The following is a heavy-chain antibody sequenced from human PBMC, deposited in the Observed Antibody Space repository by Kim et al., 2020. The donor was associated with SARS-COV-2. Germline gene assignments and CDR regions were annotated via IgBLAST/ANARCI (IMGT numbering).Heavy chain of an antibody. Sequence: GGSLRLSCAASGFTFINYDMTWVRQAPGKGLEWVSGISGSGGSTYYADSVKGRFTMSRDNSKNTLYLQMNSLRDEDTAVYYCATSYGEYYYYYGLDDWGQGTTVSVSS. CDR1: GFTFINYD. D-gene: IGHD5-18*01. CDR3: ATSYGEYYYYYGLDD. J-gene: IGHJ6*02. CDR2: ISGSGGST. V-gene: IGHV3-23*01.